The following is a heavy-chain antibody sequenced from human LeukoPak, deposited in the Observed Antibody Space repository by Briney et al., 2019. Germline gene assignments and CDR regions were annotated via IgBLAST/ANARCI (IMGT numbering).Heavy chain of an antibody. D-gene: IGHD6-25*01. V-gene: IGHV4-39*02. J-gene: IGHJ4*02. CDR2: VDYGRSP. CDR3: ARSSGTGTFSY. CDR1: GDSISRSTYY. Sequence: ASETLSLTCTVSGDSISRSTYYWAWIRQPPGKGLEWIGSVDYGRSPYFHPSLASRATISVDTSKNHFSLKMSSVTAADTAVYSCARSSGTGTFSYWGQGTLVTVSS.